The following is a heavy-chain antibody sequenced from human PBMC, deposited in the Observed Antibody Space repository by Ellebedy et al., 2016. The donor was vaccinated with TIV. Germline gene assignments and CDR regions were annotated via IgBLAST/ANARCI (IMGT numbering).Heavy chain of an antibody. D-gene: IGHD2-21*02. Sequence: GGSLRLSXAASGFTFSSYAMHWVRQAPGKGLEWVAVISYDGSNKYYADSVKGRFTISRDNSKNTLYLQMNSLRAEDTAVYYCARECGGDCYSAFDIWGQGTMVTVSS. CDR3: ARECGGDCYSAFDI. J-gene: IGHJ3*02. V-gene: IGHV3-30-3*01. CDR2: ISYDGSNK. CDR1: GFTFSSYA.